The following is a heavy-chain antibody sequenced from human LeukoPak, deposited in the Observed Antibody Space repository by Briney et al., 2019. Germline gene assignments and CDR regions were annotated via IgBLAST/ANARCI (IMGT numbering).Heavy chain of an antibody. D-gene: IGHD6-13*01. CDR2: ISAYNGNT. CDR3: ARGGRVYSSTAWGDY. CDR1: GYTFTSYG. J-gene: IGHJ4*02. V-gene: IGHV1-18*01. Sequence: ASVKVSCKASGYTFTSYGISWARQAPGQGLEWMGWISAYNGNTNYAQKLQGRVIMTTDTSTSTAYMELRSLRSDDTAVYYCARGGRVYSSTAWGDYWGQGTLVTVSS.